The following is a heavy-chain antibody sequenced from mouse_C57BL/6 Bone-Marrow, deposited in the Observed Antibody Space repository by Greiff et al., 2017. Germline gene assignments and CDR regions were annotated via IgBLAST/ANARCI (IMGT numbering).Heavy chain of an antibody. J-gene: IGHJ3*01. CDR2: IWSGGST. D-gene: IGHD2-3*01. V-gene: IGHV2-2*01. CDR3: ARPIYDGYPLAY. CDR1: GFSLTSYG. Sequence: VYVVESGPGLVQPSQSLSITCTVSGFSLTSYGVHWVRQSPGKGLEWLGVIWSGGSTDYNAAFISRLSISKDNSKSQVFFKMNSLQADDTAIYYCARPIYDGYPLAYWGQGTLVTVSA.